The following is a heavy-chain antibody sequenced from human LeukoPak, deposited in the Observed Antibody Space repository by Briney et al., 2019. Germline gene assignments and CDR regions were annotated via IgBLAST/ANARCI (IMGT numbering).Heavy chain of an antibody. J-gene: IGHJ5*02. V-gene: IGHV4-39*07. CDR1: GGSISSSSYY. Sequence: PSETLSLTCTVSGGSISSSSYYWGWIRQPPGKGLEWIGSIYYSGSTYYNPSLKSRVTISVDTSKNQFSLKLSSVTAADTAVYYCAREYVLGGRFDPWGQGTLVTVSS. CDR2: IYYSGST. CDR3: AREYVLGGRFDP. D-gene: IGHD3-16*01.